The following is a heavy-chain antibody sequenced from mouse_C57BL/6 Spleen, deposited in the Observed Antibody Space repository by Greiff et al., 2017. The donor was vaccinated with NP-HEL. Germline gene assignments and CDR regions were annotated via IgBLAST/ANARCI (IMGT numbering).Heavy chain of an antibody. CDR1: GYAFTNYL. CDR3: ARSDYYGSSDRYYALDY. V-gene: IGHV1-54*01. J-gene: IGHJ4*01. D-gene: IGHD1-1*01. Sequence: VQLQQSGAELVRPGTSVKVSCKASGYAFTNYLIEWVKQRLGQGLEWIGVINPGSGGTNYNEKFKGKATLTADKSSSTAYMQLSSLTSEDSAVYFCARSDYYGSSDRYYALDYWGQGTSVTVSS. CDR2: INPGSGGT.